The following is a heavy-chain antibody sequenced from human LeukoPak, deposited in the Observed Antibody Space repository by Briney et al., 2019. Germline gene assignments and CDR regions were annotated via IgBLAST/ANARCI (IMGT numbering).Heavy chain of an antibody. CDR1: GGSFSGYY. J-gene: IGHJ4*02. CDR3: ARATFGAVITH. V-gene: IGHV4-34*01. CDR2: INHSGST. D-gene: IGHD3-16*02. Sequence: SETLSLTCAVYGGSFSGYYWSWIRQPPGKELEWIGEINHSGSTNYNPSLKSRVTISVDTSKNQFSLKLSSVTAADTAVYYCARATFGAVITHWGQGTLVTVSS.